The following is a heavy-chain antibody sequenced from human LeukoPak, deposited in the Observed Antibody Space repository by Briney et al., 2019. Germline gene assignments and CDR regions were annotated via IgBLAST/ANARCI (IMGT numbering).Heavy chain of an antibody. D-gene: IGHD6-19*01. J-gene: IGHJ6*03. CDR1: GYTLTELS. V-gene: IGHV1-24*01. CDR2: FDPEDGET. CDR3: ARSNSSGWIYYYYYYMDV. Sequence: ASVKVSCKVSGYTLTELSMHWVRQAPGKGLEWMGGFDPEDGETIYAQKFQGRVTMTEDTSTDTAYMELSSLRSEDTAVYYCARSNSSGWIYYYYYYMDVWGKGTTVTVSS.